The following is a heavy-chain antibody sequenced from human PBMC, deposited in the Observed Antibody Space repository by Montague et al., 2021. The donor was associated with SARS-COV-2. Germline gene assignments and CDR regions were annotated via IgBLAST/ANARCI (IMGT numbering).Heavy chain of an antibody. CDR2: IYDSGST. CDR3: ARRGRKLLPVATTIGGFDI. Sequence: SETLSLTCTVSGGSISSNNYYWDWIRQPPGKGLEWIGSIYDSGSTYYNPSLKSRVTISVDMSKNHFSLKLNSVTAADTAVYYCARRGRKLLPVATTIGGFDIWGQGTMVTVSS. J-gene: IGHJ3*02. CDR1: GGSISSNNYY. D-gene: IGHD5-12*01. V-gene: IGHV4-39*02.